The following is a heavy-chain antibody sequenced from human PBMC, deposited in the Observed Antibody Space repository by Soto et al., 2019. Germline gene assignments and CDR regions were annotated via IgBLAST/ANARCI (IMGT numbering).Heavy chain of an antibody. V-gene: IGHV4-59*01. CDR2: IYYSGST. J-gene: IGHJ4*02. D-gene: IGHD3-10*01. Sequence: SETLSLTCTVSGGSISSYYWSWIRQPPGKGLEWIGYIYYSGSTNYNPSLKSRVTISVDTSKNQFSLKLSSVTAADTAVYYCAGANDTMVRGVISGVDYWGQGTLVTVSS. CDR3: AGANDTMVRGVISGVDY. CDR1: GGSISSYY.